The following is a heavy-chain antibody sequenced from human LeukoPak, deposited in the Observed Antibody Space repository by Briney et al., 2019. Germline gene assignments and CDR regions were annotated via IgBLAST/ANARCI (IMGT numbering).Heavy chain of an antibody. V-gene: IGHV4-34*01. CDR2: INHSGST. Sequence: SETLSLTCAVYGGSVSGYYWSWIRQPPGKGLEWSGEINHSGSTNYNPSLKSRVTISVDTSKNQFSLKLSSVTAADTAVYYCARNPGYSSSWYRPDTYYFDYWGQGTLVTVSS. J-gene: IGHJ4*02. D-gene: IGHD6-13*01. CDR1: GGSVSGYY. CDR3: ARNPGYSSSWYRPDTYYFDY.